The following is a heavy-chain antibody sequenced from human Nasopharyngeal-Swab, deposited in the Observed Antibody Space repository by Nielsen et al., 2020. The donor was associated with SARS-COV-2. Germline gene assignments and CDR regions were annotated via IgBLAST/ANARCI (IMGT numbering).Heavy chain of an antibody. CDR2: INHSGST. D-gene: IGHD6-19*01. V-gene: IGHV4-34*01. CDR1: GGSFSGYY. J-gene: IGHJ6*02. Sequence: SETLSLTCAVYGGSFSGYYWSWIRQPPGKGLEWIGEINHSGSTNYNPSLKSRVTISVDTSKNQFSLKLSSVTAADTAVYYCARVPAIAVAGKGVDVWGQGTTVTVSS. CDR3: ARVPAIAVAGKGVDV.